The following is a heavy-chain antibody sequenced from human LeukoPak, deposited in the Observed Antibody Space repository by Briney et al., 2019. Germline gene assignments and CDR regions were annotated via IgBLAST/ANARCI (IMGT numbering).Heavy chain of an antibody. V-gene: IGHV7-4-1*02. CDR2: TDRNTGNP. D-gene: IGHD3-22*01. CDR3: VRDVGNYDSRGYYLGWFDP. J-gene: IGHJ5*02. Sequence: GASVKVSCKASGYTFSNYAINWVRQAPGQGLEWMGWTDRNTGNPTYAQGFTGRFVFSLDTSVTTAYLQISSLKAEDTAVYYCVRDVGNYDSRGYYLGWFDPWGQGTLVTVFS. CDR1: GYTFSNYA.